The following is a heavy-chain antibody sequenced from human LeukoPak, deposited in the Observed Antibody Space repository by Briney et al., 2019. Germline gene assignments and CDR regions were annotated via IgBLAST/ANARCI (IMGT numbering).Heavy chain of an antibody. CDR1: GFTFSSYR. CDR3: AKISSSGWYALAEYFQH. V-gene: IGHV3-30*18. J-gene: IGHJ1*01. Sequence: PGGSLRLSCAASGFTFSSYRMNWVRQAPGKGLEWVAVISYDGSNKYYADSVKGRFTISRDNSKNTLYLQMNSLRAEVTAVYYCAKISSSGWYALAEYFQHWGQGTLVTVSS. D-gene: IGHD6-19*01. CDR2: ISYDGSNK.